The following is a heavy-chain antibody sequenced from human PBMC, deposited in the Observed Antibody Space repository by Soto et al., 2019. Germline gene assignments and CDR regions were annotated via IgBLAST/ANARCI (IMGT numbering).Heavy chain of an antibody. J-gene: IGHJ6*02. V-gene: IGHV3-21*01. D-gene: IGHD6-13*01. Sequence: EVQLVESGGGLVKPGGSLRLSCAASGFTFSSYSMNWVRQAPGKGLEWVSSISSSSSYIYYADSVKGRFTISRDNAKNSLYLQMNSLRAEDMAVYYCARKGRQLVPPEYDAAVYYYYGMDVWGQGTTVTVSS. CDR2: ISSSSSYI. CDR1: GFTFSSYS. CDR3: ARKGRQLVPPEYDAAVYYYYGMDV.